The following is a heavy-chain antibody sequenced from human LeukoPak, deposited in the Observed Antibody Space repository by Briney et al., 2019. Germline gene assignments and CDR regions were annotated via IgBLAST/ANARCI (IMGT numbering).Heavy chain of an antibody. J-gene: IGHJ5*02. D-gene: IGHD3-3*01. CDR3: ARDSVLANYDFWSGYYLRQENWFDP. CDR2: IYTSGST. Sequence: SETLSLTCTVSGGSISSYYWSWIRQPAGKGLEWIGRIYTSGSTNYNPSLKSRVTMSVDTSKNQFSLKLSSVTAADTAVYYCARDSVLANYDFWSGYYLRQENWFDPWGQGTLVTVSS. V-gene: IGHV4-4*07. CDR1: GGSISSYY.